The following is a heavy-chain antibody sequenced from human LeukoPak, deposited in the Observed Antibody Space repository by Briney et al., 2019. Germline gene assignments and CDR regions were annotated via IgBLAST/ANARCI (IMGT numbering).Heavy chain of an antibody. J-gene: IGHJ4*02. CDR2: ISFDGSNK. CDR1: GFTFSSYG. CDR3: AKMFYVWGSYRSSTWDS. Sequence: GGSLRLSCAASGFTFSSYGIHWVRQAPGKGLEWVAVISFDGSNKYYADSVKGRFTISRDNSKNTLYLQMNSLRPEDTAVYYCAKMFYVWGSYRSSTWDSWGQGTLVTVSS. V-gene: IGHV3-30*18. D-gene: IGHD3-16*02.